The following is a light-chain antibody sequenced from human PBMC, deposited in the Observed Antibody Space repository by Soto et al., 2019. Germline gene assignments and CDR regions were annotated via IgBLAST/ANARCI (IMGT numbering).Light chain of an antibody. CDR1: QRVSSRY. J-gene: IGKJ3*01. CDR2: GAS. V-gene: IGKV3-20*01. CDR3: QQYGSSPFP. Sequence: EIVLTQSPGTLSLSPGERATLSCRASQRVSSRYLAWYQQKPGQAPRLLIYGASSRASGIPGRFSGSGSGTDLTFTTSLLEPEDFAVYYCQQYGSSPFPFGHGTKGHI.